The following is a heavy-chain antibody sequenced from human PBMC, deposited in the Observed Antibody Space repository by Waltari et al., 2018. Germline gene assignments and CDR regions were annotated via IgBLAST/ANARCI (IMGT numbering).Heavy chain of an antibody. CDR1: GFTFGSFA. CDR2: ISYDGSKK. D-gene: IGHD2-2*01. CDR3: ARAHIVVVPAAMLGLGDY. V-gene: IGHV3-30*04. J-gene: IGHJ4*02. Sequence: QVQLVESGGGVVKPGRSLRPSCAASGFTFGSFAMTWVRQAPGKGLEWVAVISYDGSKKYYVDSVKGRFTISRDNSKNTLYLQMNSLRAEDTAVYYCARAHIVVVPAAMLGLGDYWGQGTLVTVSS.